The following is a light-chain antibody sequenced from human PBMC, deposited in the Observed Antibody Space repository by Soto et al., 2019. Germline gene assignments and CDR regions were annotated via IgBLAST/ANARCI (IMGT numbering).Light chain of an antibody. V-gene: IGKV1-5*03. CDR1: QTISSW. Sequence: QITQPPSTLSGSVGDRVTITCRASQTISSWLAWYQQKPGKAPKLLIYKASTLKSGVPSRFSGSGSGTEFTLTIRSLQPDEFAVYYCQPYNSWPLTVGGGSKVEI. J-gene: IGKJ4*01. CDR3: QPYNSWPLT. CDR2: KAS.